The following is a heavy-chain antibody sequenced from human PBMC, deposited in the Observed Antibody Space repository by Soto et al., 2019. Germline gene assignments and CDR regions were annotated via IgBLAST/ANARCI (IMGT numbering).Heavy chain of an antibody. CDR1: ADTFTSYY. CDR3: ARDVPLNYYDGTYSYYAMDV. CDR2: IIPFFKAT. J-gene: IGHJ6*02. V-gene: IGHV1-69*13. D-gene: IGHD3-16*01. Sequence: ASVKVSCKAPADTFTSYYIHWVRQAPGQGLEWMGGIIPFFKATNYAQKFQGRVTITADDSTSTAYMDLYSLRSEDTAVYYCARDVPLNYYDGTYSYYAMDVWGQGTTVTVSS.